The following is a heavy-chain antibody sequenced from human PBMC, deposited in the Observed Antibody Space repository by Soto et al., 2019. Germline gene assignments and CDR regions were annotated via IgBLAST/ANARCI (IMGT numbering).Heavy chain of an antibody. J-gene: IGHJ4*02. CDR2: IYSGGST. D-gene: IGHD2-21*02. CDR3: AREVGVVVTATGLGY. Sequence: EVQLVESGGGLVQPGGSLRLSCAASGFTVSSNYMSWVRQAPGKGLEWVSVIYSGGSTYYADSVKGRFTISRDNYKNTLYLQMNSLRAEDTAVYYCAREVGVVVTATGLGYWGQGTLVTVSS. CDR1: GFTVSSNY. V-gene: IGHV3-66*01.